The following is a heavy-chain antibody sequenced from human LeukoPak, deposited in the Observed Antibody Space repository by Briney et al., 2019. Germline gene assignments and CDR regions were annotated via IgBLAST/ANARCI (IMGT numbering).Heavy chain of an antibody. CDR3: ARASSGFLFVIDY. J-gene: IGHJ4*02. CDR1: GFTFSSYS. D-gene: IGHD6-19*01. Sequence: GGSLRLSCAASGFTFSSYSMNWVRQAPGKGLEWVSSISSSSSYIYYADSVKGRFTISRDNAKNSLYLQMNSLRAEDTAVYYCARASSGFLFVIDYRGQGTLVTVSS. V-gene: IGHV3-21*01. CDR2: ISSSSSYI.